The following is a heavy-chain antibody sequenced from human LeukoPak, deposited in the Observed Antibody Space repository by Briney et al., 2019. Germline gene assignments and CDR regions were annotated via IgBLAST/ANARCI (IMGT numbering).Heavy chain of an antibody. CDR3: ARGPWAAAGGGAFDI. CDR2: INPNSGGT. D-gene: IGHD6-13*01. V-gene: IGHV1-2*02. CDR1: GYTFTGYY. J-gene: IGHJ3*02. Sequence: GASVKVSCKASGYTFTGYYMHWVRQAPGQGLEWMGWINPNSGGTNYAQKFQGRVTMTRDTSISTAYMELSRLRSDDTAVYYCARGPWAAAGGGAFDIWGQGTMVTVSS.